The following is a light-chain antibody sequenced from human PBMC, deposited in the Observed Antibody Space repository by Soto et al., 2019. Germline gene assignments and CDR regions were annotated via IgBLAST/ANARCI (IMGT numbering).Light chain of an antibody. V-gene: IGKV3-11*01. Sequence: EIVLTXGPVTLSLXXGEIDTQSCRASQSVTSYLAWYQQKPGQAPRLLIYDVSNRASGIPARFSGSGSETDFTLTISSLEPEDFAVYYCQQRSDWPLTFAQGTLLAI. CDR2: DVS. J-gene: IGKJ5*01. CDR3: QQRSDWPLT. CDR1: QSVTSY.